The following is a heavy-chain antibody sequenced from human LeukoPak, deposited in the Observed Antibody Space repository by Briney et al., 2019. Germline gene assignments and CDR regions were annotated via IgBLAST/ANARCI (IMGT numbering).Heavy chain of an antibody. CDR3: AKKARYCSSTSCYGAGYYYYYYMDV. D-gene: IGHD2-2*01. CDR1: GFTLSSYA. J-gene: IGHJ6*03. CDR2: ISVSGNT. Sequence: GGPLRLSCAASGFTLSSYAMSWVRQAPGKGLEWVSAISVSGNTYHADSVKGRFTISRDSSKNTLYLQMNRLRAEDAAVYYCAKKARYCSSTSCYGAGYYYYYYMDVWGKGTTVTVSS. V-gene: IGHV3-23*01.